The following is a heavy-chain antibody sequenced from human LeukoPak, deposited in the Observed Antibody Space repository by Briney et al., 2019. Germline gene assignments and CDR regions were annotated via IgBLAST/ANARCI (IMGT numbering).Heavy chain of an antibody. J-gene: IGHJ4*02. D-gene: IGHD1-26*01. CDR2: INWNGGST. CDR1: AFTFDNYG. Sequence: GGSLRLSCAASAFTFDNYGMSWVRQAPGKGLEWLSGINWNGGSTFYADSVKGRFTISRDNAKNSLYQQMNSLRAEDTALYYCARGGRVGDLVSEYCFDFWGQGTLVTVSS. CDR3: ARGGRVGDLVSEYCFDF. V-gene: IGHV3-20*04.